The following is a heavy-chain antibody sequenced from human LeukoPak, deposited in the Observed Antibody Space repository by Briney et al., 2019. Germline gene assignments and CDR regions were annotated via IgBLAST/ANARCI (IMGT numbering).Heavy chain of an antibody. D-gene: IGHD3-10*01. J-gene: IGHJ6*02. CDR2: ISGYNGNT. V-gene: IGHV1-18*01. Sequence: ASVKVSCKASGYTFTNCGISWVRQAPGQGLEWMGWISGYNGNTNYAQKLQGRVTMIPDTSTRTAYLELRSLRSDDTAVYYCPRFGYYGPGSYYSSVHVWGQGTTVPVSS. CDR1: GYTFTNCG. CDR3: PRFGYYGPGSYYSSVHV.